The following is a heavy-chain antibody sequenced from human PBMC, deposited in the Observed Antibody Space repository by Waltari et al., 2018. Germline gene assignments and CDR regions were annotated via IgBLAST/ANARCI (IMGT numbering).Heavy chain of an antibody. CDR2: IRYDVSNK. V-gene: IGHV3-30*02. D-gene: IGHD3-22*01. CDR1: GFTFTSYG. CDR3: AKDLGVVVIVSAFDY. Sequence: QVQLGASGGGVVQPGGSLGLSCAGPGFTFTSYGMPWVRQPPGKGLEWVAFIRYDVSNKYYADSVKGRFTISRDNSKNTLYLQMNSLRAEDTAVYYCAKDLGVVVIVSAFDYWGQGTLVTVSS. J-gene: IGHJ4*02.